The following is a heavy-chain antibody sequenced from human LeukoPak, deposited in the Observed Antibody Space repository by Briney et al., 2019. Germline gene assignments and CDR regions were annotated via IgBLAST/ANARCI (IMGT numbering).Heavy chain of an antibody. Sequence: GGSLRLSCAASGFTFSTYSMNWVRQAPGKGLEWVSSISSSGTYIYYADSVTGRFTISRDNSKNTLYLQMNSLRVEDTAVYYCGRDLIGTAASWDCWGQGTLVTVSS. V-gene: IGHV3-21*04. CDR2: ISSSGTYI. CDR3: GRDLIGTAASWDC. J-gene: IGHJ4*02. D-gene: IGHD6-25*01. CDR1: GFTFSTYS.